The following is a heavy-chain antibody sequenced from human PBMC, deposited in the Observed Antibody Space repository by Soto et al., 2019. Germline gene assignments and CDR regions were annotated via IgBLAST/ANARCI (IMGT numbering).Heavy chain of an antibody. D-gene: IGHD3-16*01. CDR2: ISWNGDNI. CDR3: AKARQGGGIFGALGEY. Sequence: EVQLLESGGGLVQPGRSLRLSCAASGFTFDEYAMHWVRQVPGKGLEWVSSISWNGDNIGYADSVKGRFSISRDNARDSLYLQMNSLRAEDTAFYFCAKARQGGGIFGALGEYWGQGTLVTVSS. J-gene: IGHJ4*02. CDR1: GFTFDEYA. V-gene: IGHV3-9*01.